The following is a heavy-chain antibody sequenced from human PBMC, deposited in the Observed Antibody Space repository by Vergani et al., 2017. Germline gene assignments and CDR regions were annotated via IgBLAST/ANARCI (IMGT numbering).Heavy chain of an antibody. CDR1: GGSISSGDYY. CDR3: ARGLWLLNGADAFDI. V-gene: IGHV4-30-4*01. J-gene: IGHJ3*02. CDR2: IYYSGRT. D-gene: IGHD3-22*01. Sequence: QVQLQESGPGLVKPSQTLSLTCTVSGGSISSGDYYWSWIRQPPGKGLEWIGYIYYSGRTYYNPSLKSRVTISVDTSKNQFSLKLSSVTAADTAVYYCARGLWLLNGADAFDIWGQGTMVTVSS.